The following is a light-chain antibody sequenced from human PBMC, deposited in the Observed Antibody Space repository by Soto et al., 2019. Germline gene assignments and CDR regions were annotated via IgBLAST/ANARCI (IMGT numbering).Light chain of an antibody. CDR3: HHHPASPAT. V-gene: IGKV1-5*01. CDR1: QSVNTW. CDR2: DAS. J-gene: IGKJ1*01. Sequence: DIQMTQSPSTLSASMGARVTIACRASQSVNTWLAWYQQKPGKAPVLLIYDASSLKSGVPSRFSGSGCGKEIIRTVTCLQRDYSSTYSSHHHPASPATFGRGTKVDIK.